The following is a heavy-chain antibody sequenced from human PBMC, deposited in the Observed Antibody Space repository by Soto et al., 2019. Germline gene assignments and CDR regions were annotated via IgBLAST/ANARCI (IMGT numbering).Heavy chain of an antibody. CDR1: GFTFSNAW. Sequence: GGSLRLSCAASGFTFSNAWMSWVRQAPGKGLEWVGRIKSKTDGGTTDYAAPVKGRFTISRDDSKNTLYLQMNSLKTEDTAVYYCTTFLDIVAVVAAPSDGMDVWGQGTTVTVSS. CDR2: IKSKTDGGTT. D-gene: IGHD2-15*01. J-gene: IGHJ6*02. CDR3: TTFLDIVAVVAAPSDGMDV. V-gene: IGHV3-15*01.